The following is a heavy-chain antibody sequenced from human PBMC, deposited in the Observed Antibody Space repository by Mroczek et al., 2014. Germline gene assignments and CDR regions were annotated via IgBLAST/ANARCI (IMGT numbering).Heavy chain of an antibody. CDR1: GFTFSSYA. V-gene: IGHV3-23*01. CDR2: ISGSGGST. J-gene: IGHJ6*04. D-gene: IGHD6-13*01. CDR3: AKAYLGIAAAGPLMDV. Sequence: ESGGGLVQPGGSLRLSCAASGFTFSSYAMSWVRQAPGKGLEWVSAISGSGGSTYYADSVKGRFTISRDNSKNTLYLQMNSLRAEDTAVYYCAKAYLGIAAAGPLMDVVGQRDHGHRLL.